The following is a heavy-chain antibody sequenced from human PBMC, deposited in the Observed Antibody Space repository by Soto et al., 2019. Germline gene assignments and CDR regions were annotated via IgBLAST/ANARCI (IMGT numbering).Heavy chain of an antibody. CDR2: ISYDGSNK. J-gene: IGHJ5*02. D-gene: IGHD3-10*01. CDR1: GFTFSSYG. Sequence: LRLSCAASGFTFSSYGMHWVRQAPGKGLEWVAVISYDGSNKYYADSVKGRFTISRDNSKNTLYLQMNSLRAEDTAVYYCAKSPLLWFGELSPWFDPWGQGTLVTVSS. V-gene: IGHV3-30*18. CDR3: AKSPLLWFGELSPWFDP.